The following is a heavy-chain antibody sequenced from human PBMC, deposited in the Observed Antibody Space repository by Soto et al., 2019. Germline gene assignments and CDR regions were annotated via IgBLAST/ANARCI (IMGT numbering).Heavy chain of an antibody. D-gene: IGHD2-2*01. J-gene: IGHJ4*02. Sequence: SETLSLTCSVSGGSISGSCWSWIRQSPGKGLEWLGYVYYTGSTNYSPSLRSRVSISVDTSRNEFSLRLSSVIAADTAVYFCPRSLAVPAAQIDSWGQGTQVTVSS. V-gene: IGHV4-59*01. CDR2: VYYTGST. CDR3: PRSLAVPAAQIDS. CDR1: GGSISGSC.